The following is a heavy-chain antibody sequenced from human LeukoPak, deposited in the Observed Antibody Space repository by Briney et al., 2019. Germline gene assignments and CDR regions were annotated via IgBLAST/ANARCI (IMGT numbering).Heavy chain of an antibody. CDR2: ISGNSIGK. J-gene: IGHJ5*02. D-gene: IGHD2-21*01. CDR1: GFTFSTYA. CDR3: ATRQEYCGGDCFTWFDP. V-gene: IGHV3-23*01. Sequence: PGGPLRLSCTVSGFTFSTYAMSWVRQAPGKGLEWVSGISGNSIGKYYADSVKGRFTISRDNPKNTLYLQMNSLRGEDTAIYYCATRQEYCGGDCFTWFDPWGQGTLVTVSS.